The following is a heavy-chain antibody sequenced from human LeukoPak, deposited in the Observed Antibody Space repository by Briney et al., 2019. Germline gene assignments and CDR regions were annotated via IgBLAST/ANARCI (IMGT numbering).Heavy chain of an antibody. CDR3: ARDNQPYCSSTSCYAGAHWFDP. V-gene: IGHV3-33*01. D-gene: IGHD2-2*01. CDR1: GFTFSSYG. Sequence: GGYLRLSCAASGFTFSSYGMHWVRQAPGKGLEWVAVIWYDGSNKYYADSVKGRFTISRDNSKNTLYLQMNSLRAEDTAVYYCARDNQPYCSSTSCYAGAHWFDPWGQGTLVTVSS. CDR2: IWYDGSNK. J-gene: IGHJ5*02.